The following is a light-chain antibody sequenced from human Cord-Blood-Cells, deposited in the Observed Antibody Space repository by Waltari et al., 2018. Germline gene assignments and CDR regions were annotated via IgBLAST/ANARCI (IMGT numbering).Light chain of an antibody. Sequence: QSALTQPDSVSGSPGQSNTISCTGTTSDVGSYNLVSWYQQPPGKAPKLMIYEVSKRPSGVSNRFSGSKSGNTASLTISGLQAEDEADYYCCSYAGSSTWVFGGGTKLTVL. CDR2: EVS. V-gene: IGLV2-23*02. CDR3: CSYAGSSTWV. CDR1: TSDVGSYNL. J-gene: IGLJ3*02.